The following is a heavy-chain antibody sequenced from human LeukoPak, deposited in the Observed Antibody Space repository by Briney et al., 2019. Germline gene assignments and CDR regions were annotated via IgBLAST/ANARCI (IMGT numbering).Heavy chain of an antibody. CDR1: GFTFSSYV. Sequence: PGGSLRLSCAASGFTFSSYVMHWVRQAPGKGLEWVAIISYDGSNEYYADSVKGRFTISRDNSENTVYLQMNSLRAEDTAVYYCARDRGDDYLDYWGQGTLVTVSS. J-gene: IGHJ4*02. CDR2: ISYDGSNE. CDR3: ARDRGDDYLDY. V-gene: IGHV3-30*14.